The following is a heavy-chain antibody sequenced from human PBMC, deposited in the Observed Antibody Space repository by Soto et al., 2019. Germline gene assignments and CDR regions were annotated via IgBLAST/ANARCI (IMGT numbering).Heavy chain of an antibody. CDR2: INAGNGNT. V-gene: IGHV1-3*01. CDR1: GYTFTSYA. CDR3: ANWGWLVDAFDI. Sequence: QVQLVQSGAEVKKPGASVKVSCKASGYTFTSYAMHWVRQAPGQRLEWMGWINAGNGNTKYSQKFQGRVTITRDTSASTAYMELSSLRSEDRAVYYCANWGWLVDAFDIWGQGTMVTVSS. D-gene: IGHD6-19*01. J-gene: IGHJ3*02.